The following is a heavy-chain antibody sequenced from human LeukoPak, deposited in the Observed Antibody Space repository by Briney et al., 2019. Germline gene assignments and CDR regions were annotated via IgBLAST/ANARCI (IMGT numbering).Heavy chain of an antibody. D-gene: IGHD3-16*01. CDR1: GGSISSYY. Sequence: PSETLSLTCTVFGGSISSYYWSWIRQPPGKGLEWIGYIYYSGSTYYNPSLRSRVTISVDTSKNQFSLKLSSVTAADTAVYYCARETSQKGAHYMDVWGKGTTVTISS. V-gene: IGHV4-59*01. CDR2: IYYSGST. CDR3: ARETSQKGAHYMDV. J-gene: IGHJ6*03.